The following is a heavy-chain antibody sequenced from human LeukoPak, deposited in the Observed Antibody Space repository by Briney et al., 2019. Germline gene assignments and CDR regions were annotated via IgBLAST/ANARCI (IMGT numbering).Heavy chain of an antibody. CDR2: IYYSGST. D-gene: IGHD3-3*01. CDR1: GGSISSGSYY. Sequence: PSETLSLTCTVSGGSISSGSYYWGWIRQPPGKGLECIGSIYYSGSTYNNPSIKSRVLKSRVTISVDRSKNQFSLKLSSVTAADTAVYYCATTVMGGSDFWSGSKSYYFDYWGQGTLVTVSS. V-gene: IGHV4-39*07. J-gene: IGHJ4*02. CDR3: ATTVMGGSDFWSGSKSYYFDY.